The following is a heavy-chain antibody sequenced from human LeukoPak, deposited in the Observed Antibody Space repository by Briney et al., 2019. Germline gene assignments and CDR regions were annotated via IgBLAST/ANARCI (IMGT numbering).Heavy chain of an antibody. CDR3: ARENSLWFGVDY. D-gene: IGHD3-10*01. V-gene: IGHV3-48*01. J-gene: IGHJ4*02. CDR1: GFTFSSYS. Sequence: GGSLRLSCAASGFTFSSYSMNWVRQAPGKGLEWVSYISGSSSSIYYADSVKGRFTISRDNAKNSLYLQMNSLRAEDTAVYYCARENSLWFGVDYWGQGTLVTVSS. CDR2: ISGSSSSI.